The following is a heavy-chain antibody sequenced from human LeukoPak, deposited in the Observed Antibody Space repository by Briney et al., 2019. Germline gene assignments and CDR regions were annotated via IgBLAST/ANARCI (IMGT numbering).Heavy chain of an antibody. V-gene: IGHV3-23*01. CDR2: ISSSGDAT. J-gene: IGHJ4*02. Sequence: GGSLRLSCAASGFTLNNYAMNWVRQAPGKGLEWVSLISSSGDATYYADSVQGRFTISRDNSRNTLYLHIDSLRVEDTATYYCARGTTDLDYWGQGTRVIVSS. CDR1: GFTLNNYA. CDR3: ARGTTDLDY.